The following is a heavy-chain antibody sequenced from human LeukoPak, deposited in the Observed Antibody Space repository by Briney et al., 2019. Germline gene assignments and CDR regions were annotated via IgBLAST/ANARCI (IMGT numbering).Heavy chain of an antibody. CDR3: ARGAAAGSGIPFYFDF. CDR1: GCSLTFYY. CDR2: IYYSGST. D-gene: IGHD6-13*01. J-gene: IGHJ4*02. V-gene: IGHV4-59*01. Sequence: ETLSLTCSVSGCSLTFYYWTWIRQPAWKGLETIGYIYYSGSTNYNPSLSSRVTISLDTSKNHFVLMLTSVTAADTAMYYCARGAAAGSGIPFYFDFWGQGALVAVSS.